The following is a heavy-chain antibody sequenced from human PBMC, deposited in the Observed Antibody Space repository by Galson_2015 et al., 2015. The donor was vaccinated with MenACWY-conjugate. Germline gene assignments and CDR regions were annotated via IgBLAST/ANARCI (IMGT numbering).Heavy chain of an antibody. J-gene: IGHJ2*01. V-gene: IGHV2-5*02. D-gene: IGHD3-10*01. CDR2: IYWDDDK. Sequence: PALVKPTQPLTLTCTFSGLSLSTSGVGVGWIRQPPGKALEWLALIYWDDDKRYSPSLKSRLTITKDTSKNQVVLTMTNMDPVDTATYYCAHSVRGVIIRYWYLDLWGRGTLVTVSS. CDR1: GLSLSTSGVG. CDR3: AHSVRGVIIRYWYLDL.